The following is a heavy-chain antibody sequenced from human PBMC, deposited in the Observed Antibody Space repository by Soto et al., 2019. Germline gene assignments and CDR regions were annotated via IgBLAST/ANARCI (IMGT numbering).Heavy chain of an antibody. V-gene: IGHV3-33*01. CDR2: IWHDGTFT. Sequence: QVQLVESGGGVVQSGRSPRLSCAASGFTFSSFGMHWVRQAPGKGLEWVALIWHDGTFTHYADSVKGRFTISRDNSKNMLYLQMNSLRPDDTAVYYCARDRHFRGGPDDIWGQGTMVTVSS. CDR3: ARDRHFRGGPDDI. J-gene: IGHJ3*02. CDR1: GFTFSSFG. D-gene: IGHD3-3*02.